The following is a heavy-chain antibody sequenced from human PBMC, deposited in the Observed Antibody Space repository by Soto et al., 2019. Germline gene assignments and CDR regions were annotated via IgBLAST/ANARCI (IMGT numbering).Heavy chain of an antibody. CDR2: ISSSSSYI. V-gene: IGHV3-21*01. Sequence: GGSLRLSCAASGFTFSSYSMNWVRQAPGKGLEWVSSISSSSSYIYYADSVKGRFTISRDNAKNSLYLQMNSLRAEDTAVYYCARGREAYYFDYWGQGTLVTVSS. CDR3: ARGREAYYFDY. J-gene: IGHJ4*02. CDR1: GFTFSSYS.